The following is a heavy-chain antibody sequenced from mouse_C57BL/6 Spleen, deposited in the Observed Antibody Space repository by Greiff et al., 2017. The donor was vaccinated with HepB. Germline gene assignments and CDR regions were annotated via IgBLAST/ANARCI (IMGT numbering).Heavy chain of an antibody. CDR3: ALLSWFAY. CDR2: ISSGSSTI. J-gene: IGHJ3*01. Sequence: EVQRVEAGGGLVKPGGSLKLACAASGFTFSDYGMHWVRQAPEKGLEWVAYISSGSSTIYYADTVKGRFTISRDNAKNTLFLQMTSLRSEDTAMYYCALLSWFAYWGQGTLVTVSA. CDR1: GFTFSDYG. V-gene: IGHV5-17*01.